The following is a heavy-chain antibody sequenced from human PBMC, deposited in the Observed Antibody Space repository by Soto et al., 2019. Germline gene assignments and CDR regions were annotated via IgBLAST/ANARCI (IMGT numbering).Heavy chain of an antibody. D-gene: IGHD3-22*01. J-gene: IGHJ4*02. CDR2: ISGSAGST. CDR1: GFTFSSYA. Sequence: GSLRFSCAASGFTFSSYAMSWVRQAPGKGLEWVSAISGSAGSTKYADSVKGRFTISRDNSKNTLYLQMNSLRAEDTAVYYCAKGPYDSSGYYLLTPNDSWGQGTLVTVSS. CDR3: AKGPYDSSGYYLLTPNDS. V-gene: IGHV3-23*01.